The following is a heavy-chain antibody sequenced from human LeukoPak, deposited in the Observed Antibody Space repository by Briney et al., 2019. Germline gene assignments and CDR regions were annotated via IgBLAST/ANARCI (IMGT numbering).Heavy chain of an antibody. V-gene: IGHV3-53*01. CDR1: GLTVSSTY. CDR3: ARHYYGAGSYFDY. CDR2: LYSGGST. Sequence: GGSLRLSCAASGLTVSSTYMSWVRQAPGKGLEWVSVLYSGGSTYYADSVQGRFTISRDNSKNTLYLQMNSLRAEDTAVYYCARHYYGAGSYFDYWGQGTLVTVSS. D-gene: IGHD3-10*01. J-gene: IGHJ4*02.